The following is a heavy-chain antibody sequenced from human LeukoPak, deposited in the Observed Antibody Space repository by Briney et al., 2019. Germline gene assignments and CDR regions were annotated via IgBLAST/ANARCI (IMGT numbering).Heavy chain of an antibody. J-gene: IGHJ6*03. CDR1: GYTFTSYD. Sequence: DSVKVSCKASGYTFTSYDINWVRQATGQGLEWMGWMNPNSANTGYAQKFQGRVSVTRNTTIRTVYMELSSLRSEDTAVYYCARGRGGSLYYYMDVWGKGTTVTVSS. V-gene: IGHV1-8*03. CDR2: MNPNSANT. D-gene: IGHD1-26*01. CDR3: ARGRGGSLYYYMDV.